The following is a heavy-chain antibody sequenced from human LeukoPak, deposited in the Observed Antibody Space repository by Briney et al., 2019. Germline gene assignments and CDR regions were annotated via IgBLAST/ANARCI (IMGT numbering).Heavy chain of an antibody. CDR1: GYTFTSYD. V-gene: IGHV1-8*01. Sequence: ASVKVSCKASGYTFTSYDINWVRQATGQGLEWMGWMNPNSGNTGYAQKFQGRVTITADKSTSTAYMELSSLRSEDTAVYYCARDSSIAARDSYNWFDPWGQGTLVTVSS. CDR3: ARDSSIAARDSYNWFDP. J-gene: IGHJ5*02. D-gene: IGHD6-6*01. CDR2: MNPNSGNT.